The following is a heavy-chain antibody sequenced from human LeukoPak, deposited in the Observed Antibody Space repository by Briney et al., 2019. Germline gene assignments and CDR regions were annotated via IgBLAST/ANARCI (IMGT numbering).Heavy chain of an antibody. CDR1: GGTFSSYA. CDR2: IIPIFGTA. D-gene: IGHD3-3*01. Sequence: ASVKVSCKASGGTFSSYAISWVRQAPGQGLDWMGGIIPIFGTANYAQKFHGRVTITTDESTSAAYMELSSLRSEDTAVYYCAREPVLRFLEWEEDAFDIWGQGTMVTVSS. V-gene: IGHV1-69*05. CDR3: AREPVLRFLEWEEDAFDI. J-gene: IGHJ3*02.